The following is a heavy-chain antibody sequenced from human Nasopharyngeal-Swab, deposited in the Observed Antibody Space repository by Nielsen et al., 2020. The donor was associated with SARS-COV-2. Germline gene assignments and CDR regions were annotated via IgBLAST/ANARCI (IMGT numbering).Heavy chain of an antibody. D-gene: IGHD1-26*01. J-gene: IGHJ4*02. V-gene: IGHV3-21*03. CDR2: IDATSASI. CDR1: GFTFSSYT. CDR3: ARDKTSWRIVGAAELNY. Sequence: GESLKISCEASGFTFSSYTMIWVRQAPGKGLEWVSSIDATSASISYADSVKGRFTISRDNAQNSLYLQMNGLTAEDSGLYYCARDKTSWRIVGAAELNYWGQGTLVTVSS.